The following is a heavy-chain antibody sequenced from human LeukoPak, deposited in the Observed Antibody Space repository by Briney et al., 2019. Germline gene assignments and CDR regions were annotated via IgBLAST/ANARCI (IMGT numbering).Heavy chain of an antibody. CDR2: ITFSSSII. V-gene: IGHV3-48*01. CDR3: ARDRLHYGEYEKTFDY. J-gene: IGHJ4*02. Sequence: GGSLRLSCAAPGFTFSSYSMNSVRQAPGKGLEWVSYITFSSSIIYYADSVKGRFTISRDNAKNSLYLQMNSLRAEDTDVYYCARDRLHYGEYEKTFDYWGQGTLVSVSS. D-gene: IGHD4-17*01. CDR1: GFTFSSYS.